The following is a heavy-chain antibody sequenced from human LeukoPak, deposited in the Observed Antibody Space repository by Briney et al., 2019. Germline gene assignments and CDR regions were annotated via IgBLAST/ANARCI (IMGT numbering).Heavy chain of an antibody. D-gene: IGHD3-16*01. CDR3: ARHPGQYVWGSYSPYGHFDY. J-gene: IGHJ4*02. CDR2: IYYSGSA. CDR1: GGSISSSSYY. Sequence: SETLSLTCTVSGGSISSSSYYWGWIRQPPGKGLEWIGSIYYSGSAYYNPSLKSRVTISVDTSKNQFSLKLSSVTAADTAVYYCARHPGQYVWGSYSPYGHFDYWGQGTLVTVSS. V-gene: IGHV4-39*01.